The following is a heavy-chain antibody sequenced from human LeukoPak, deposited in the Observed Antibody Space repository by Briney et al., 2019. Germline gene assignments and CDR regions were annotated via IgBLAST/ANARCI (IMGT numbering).Heavy chain of an antibody. V-gene: IGHV1-18*01. Sequence: GASVKVSCKASGYTFTSYGISWVRQAPGQGLEWMGWISAYNGNTNYAQKLQGRVTMTRDTSTSTVYMELSSLRSEDTAVYYCARGQYPSSSGWFYYWGQGTLVTVSS. D-gene: IGHD6-19*01. CDR1: GYTFTSYG. CDR3: ARGQYPSSSGWFYY. CDR2: ISAYNGNT. J-gene: IGHJ4*02.